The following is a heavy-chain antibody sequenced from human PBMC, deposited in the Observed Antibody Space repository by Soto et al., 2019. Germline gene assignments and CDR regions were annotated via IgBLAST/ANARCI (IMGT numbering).Heavy chain of an antibody. CDR1: GYTFTSYA. D-gene: IGHD6-19*01. V-gene: IGHV1-3*01. J-gene: IGHJ4*02. CDR3: ASVLSGWYWLDL. CDR2: INAGNGNT. Sequence: QVQLVQSGAEVKKPGASVKVSCKASGYTFTSYAMHWVRQAPGQRLEWMGWINAGNGNTKYSQKFQGRVTITRDTSASTAYMELSSLRSEDTAVYYCASVLSGWYWLDLWGQGTLVPVSS.